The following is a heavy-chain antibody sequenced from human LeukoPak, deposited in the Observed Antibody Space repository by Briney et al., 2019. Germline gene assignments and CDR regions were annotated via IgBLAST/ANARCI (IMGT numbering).Heavy chain of an antibody. CDR3: TRYNNDHFDY. D-gene: IGHD1-14*01. V-gene: IGHV3-33*01. CDR1: GFTFGSYG. J-gene: IGHJ4*02. CDR2: IAYDGSRS. Sequence: GGSLRLSCAGSGFTFGSYGMHWFRQTPGKGLEWVAVIAYDGSRSFYADSVKGRFTISRDNSKNTMSVQMDDLRAEDTAVYYCTRYNNDHFDYWGQGTLVTVSS.